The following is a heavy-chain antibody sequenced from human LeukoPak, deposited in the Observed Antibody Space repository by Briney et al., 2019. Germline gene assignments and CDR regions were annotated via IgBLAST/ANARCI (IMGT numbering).Heavy chain of an antibody. J-gene: IGHJ6*02. CDR3: ARDRGIYYGSGSYHYGMDV. CDR2: IRAYNGKT. V-gene: IGHV1-18*01. CDR1: GYTFTSYG. Sequence: ASVKVSCKASGYTFTSYGISWVGQAPGQGMEWMGWIRAYNGKTNYAKKLQGRVTMTTDTSTTTAYMALRSLRSDHTAVYYCARDRGIYYGSGSYHYGMDVWGQGTTVTVSS. D-gene: IGHD3-10*01.